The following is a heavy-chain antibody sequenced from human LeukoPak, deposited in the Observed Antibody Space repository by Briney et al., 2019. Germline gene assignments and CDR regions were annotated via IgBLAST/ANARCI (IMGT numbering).Heavy chain of an antibody. CDR2: IIPILGIA. V-gene: IGHV1-69*04. CDR1: GGTFSSYA. CDR3: AITYYYDSSGSPVLDY. D-gene: IGHD3-22*01. Sequence: ASVKVSCTASGGTFSSYAISWVRQAPGQGLEWMGRIIPILGIANYAQKFQGRVTITADKSTSTAYMELSSLRSEDTAVYYCAITYYYDSSGSPVLDYWGQGTLVTVSS. J-gene: IGHJ4*02.